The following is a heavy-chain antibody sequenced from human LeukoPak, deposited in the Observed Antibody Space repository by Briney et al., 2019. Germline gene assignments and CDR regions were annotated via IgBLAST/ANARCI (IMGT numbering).Heavy chain of an antibody. J-gene: IGHJ5*02. CDR3: ARHDPGWFDT. CDR1: SGSISSSY. Sequence: SETLSLTCTVSSGSISSSYWSWIRQPAGKGLEWIGYIHYSGSTNYNPSLKSRATISVDTSKAHFSLKLSSGTAADTAVYYCARHDPGWFDTWGQGTLVTVSS. CDR2: IHYSGST. V-gene: IGHV4-59*08. D-gene: IGHD7-27*01.